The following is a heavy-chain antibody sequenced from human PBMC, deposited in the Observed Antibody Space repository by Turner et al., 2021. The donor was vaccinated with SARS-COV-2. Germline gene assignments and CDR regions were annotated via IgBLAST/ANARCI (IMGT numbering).Heavy chain of an antibody. CDR2: IGVSGGST. V-gene: IGHV3-23*01. CDR1: GFTFSSYV. Sequence: EVQLLVSGGGLVQPGGSLRLPSAASGFTFSSYVMSWVRQAPGKGLEWVSSIGVSGGSTYYADSVKGRFTISRDNSKNTLYLQMNSLRAEETAVYYCAKAQLGYYLGVDYWGQGTLVTVSS. J-gene: IGHJ4*02. CDR3: AKAQLGYYLGVDY. D-gene: IGHD3-22*01.